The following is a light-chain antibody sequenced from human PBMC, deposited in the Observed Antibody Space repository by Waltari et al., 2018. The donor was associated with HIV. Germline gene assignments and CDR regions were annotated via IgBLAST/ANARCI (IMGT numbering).Light chain of an antibody. J-gene: IGLJ1*01. Sequence: QSALTQPASVSGSPAHSITISCTGTTSDVGGSTYVSWYQQHPGKAPKRMIYEVSNRPSGVSNRFSGSKSGNTASLTISGLQAEDEADYYCSSYTSSSTYVFGTGTKVTVL. CDR1: TSDVGGSTY. CDR2: EVS. CDR3: SSYTSSSTYV. V-gene: IGLV2-14*01.